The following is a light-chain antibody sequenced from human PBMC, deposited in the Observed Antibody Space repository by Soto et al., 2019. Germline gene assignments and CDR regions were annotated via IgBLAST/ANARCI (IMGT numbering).Light chain of an antibody. V-gene: IGKV3-15*01. CDR2: DAS. CDR3: QQYNNWPLY. J-gene: IGKJ4*01. Sequence: EIVMTQSPATLSVSPGERATLSCRASQSVSSNLAWYQQKPGQAPRLLIYDASTRATGIPARFSGSGSGTEFTLTISSLQSEDFAVYYCQQYNNWPLYFGGGTNVEIK. CDR1: QSVSSN.